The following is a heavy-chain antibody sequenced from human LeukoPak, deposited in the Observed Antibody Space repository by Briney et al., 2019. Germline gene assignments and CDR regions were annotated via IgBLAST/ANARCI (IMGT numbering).Heavy chain of an antibody. CDR1: GFTFNRNA. J-gene: IGHJ4*02. V-gene: IGHV3-23*01. Sequence: GGSLRLSCAASGFTFNRNAISWVRQAPGKGLEWVSTIGGSGDKTFYADSVKGRFTISRDNSKNTLYLQMNSLRAEDTAVYYCAKVFFGYCSGGSCDFDYWGQGTLVTVSS. CDR3: AKVFFGYCSGGSCDFDY. D-gene: IGHD2-15*01. CDR2: IGGSGDKT.